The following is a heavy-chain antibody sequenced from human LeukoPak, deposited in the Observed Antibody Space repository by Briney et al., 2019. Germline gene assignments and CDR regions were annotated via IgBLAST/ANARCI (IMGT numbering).Heavy chain of an antibody. Sequence: KPSETLSLTCGVSGGSITNTNYWTWVRQPPGKGLGWIGEVNLQGSTNYNPSLMGRVAISVDTSENHISLQLTSVTAADTAVYYWAREGGPYRPLDYSGQGTLVTVSS. J-gene: IGHJ4*02. V-gene: IGHV4-4*02. CDR3: AREGGPYRPLDY. CDR2: VNLQGST. CDR1: GGSITNTNY.